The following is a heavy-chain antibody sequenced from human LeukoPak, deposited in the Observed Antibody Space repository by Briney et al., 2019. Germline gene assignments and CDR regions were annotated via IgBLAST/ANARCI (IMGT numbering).Heavy chain of an antibody. Sequence: PSETLSLTCTVSGGSISSSSYYWGWIRQPPGQGLEWIGSIYYSGSTYYNPSLKSRVTISVDTSKNQFSLKLSSVTAADTAVYYCASHLPDYDFWSGYYSPLDYWGQGTLVTVSS. J-gene: IGHJ4*02. CDR1: GGSISSSSYY. D-gene: IGHD3-3*01. V-gene: IGHV4-39*01. CDR3: ASHLPDYDFWSGYYSPLDY. CDR2: IYYSGST.